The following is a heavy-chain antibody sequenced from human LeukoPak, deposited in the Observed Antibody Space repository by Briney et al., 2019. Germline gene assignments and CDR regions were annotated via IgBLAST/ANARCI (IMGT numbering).Heavy chain of an antibody. J-gene: IGHJ5*02. CDR2: IRYDGSNK. V-gene: IGHV3-30*02. CDR3: ARTSGSYWGWFDP. Sequence: GGSLRLSCAASGFSFSSYGMHWVRQAPGKGLEWVAFIRYDGSNKYYADSVKGRFTISRDNAKKSLYLQMNNLRAEDTAVYYCARTSGSYWGWFDPWGQGTLVTVSS. CDR1: GFSFSSYG. D-gene: IGHD1-26*01.